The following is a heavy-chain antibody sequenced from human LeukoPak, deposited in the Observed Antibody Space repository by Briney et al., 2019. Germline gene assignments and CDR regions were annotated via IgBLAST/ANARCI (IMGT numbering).Heavy chain of an antibody. CDR2: ISASGGNT. CDR3: AISEAY. CDR1: GFTVSTNY. V-gene: IGHV3-23*01. Sequence: PGGSLRLSCAASGFTVSTNYMSWVRHAPGKGLEWVSAISASGGNTYYTDSVKGRFTSSRDNSKNALYLQIKSLRVEDTAVYYCAISEAYWGEGTLVTVS. J-gene: IGHJ4*02.